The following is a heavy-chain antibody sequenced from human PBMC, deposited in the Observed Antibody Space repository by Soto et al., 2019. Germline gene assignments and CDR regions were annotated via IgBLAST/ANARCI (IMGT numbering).Heavy chain of an antibody. V-gene: IGHV3-23*01. D-gene: IGHD3-9*01. Sequence: GSLRRSCEACGFPFSSYASSCVRQAPGKGLEWVSAISGSGGSTYYADSVKGRFTISRDNSKNTLYLQMNSLRAEDTAVYYCAKADIFTAYMDVWGKGTTVTVSS. CDR1: GFPFSSYA. J-gene: IGHJ6*03. CDR3: AKADIFTAYMDV. CDR2: ISGSGGST.